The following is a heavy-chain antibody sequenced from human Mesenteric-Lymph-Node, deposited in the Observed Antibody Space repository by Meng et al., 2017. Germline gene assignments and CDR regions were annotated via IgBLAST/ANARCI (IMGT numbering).Heavy chain of an antibody. J-gene: IGHJ4*02. V-gene: IGHV4-34*01. CDR2: IYHSGNT. Sequence: SETLSLTCAVYGGSFRGYYWSWIRQPPGKGLEWIGSIYHSGNTYYKSSLKSRVTIAADTSKNQFSLKLSSVTAADTDVYYCVADSSTWYWSCYWGQGTVVNVSS. CDR1: GGSFRGYY. CDR3: VADSSTWYWSCY. D-gene: IGHD6-13*01.